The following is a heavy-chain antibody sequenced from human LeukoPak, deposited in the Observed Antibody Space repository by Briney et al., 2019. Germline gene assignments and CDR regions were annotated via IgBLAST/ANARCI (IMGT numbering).Heavy chain of an antibody. Sequence: SETLSLTCTVSGGSISSYYWSWIRQPPGKGLEWIGYIYYSGSTNYNPSLKSRVTISVDTSKNQFSLKLSFMTAADTAVYYCARIGSGSYLTLDYWGQGTLVTVSS. D-gene: IGHD1-26*01. V-gene: IGHV4-59*01. CDR2: IYYSGST. CDR1: GGSISSYY. CDR3: ARIGSGSYLTLDY. J-gene: IGHJ4*02.